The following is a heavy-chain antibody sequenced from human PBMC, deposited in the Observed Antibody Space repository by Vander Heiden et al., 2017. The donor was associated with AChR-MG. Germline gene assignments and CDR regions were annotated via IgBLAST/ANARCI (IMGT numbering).Heavy chain of an antibody. CDR1: GFTGSDYY. Sequence: QVQLVETGGGLVKPGQSLTHSCAACGFTGSDYYMRWIRQAPGKGLEWVSYISSSGRTLDYAASVKGRLTISRDHAKNSLYVYMNSLRAEGTGVHYFARGRSFDYWGDGSLVAVSS. V-gene: IGHV3-11*01. CDR3: ARGRSFDY. CDR2: ISSSGRTL. J-gene: IGHJ4*01.